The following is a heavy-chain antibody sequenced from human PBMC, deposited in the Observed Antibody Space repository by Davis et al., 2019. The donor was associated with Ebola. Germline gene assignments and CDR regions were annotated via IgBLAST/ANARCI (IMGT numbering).Heavy chain of an antibody. D-gene: IGHD3-10*01. V-gene: IGHV3-74*01. CDR3: ARDEDGVRGDYYYGMDV. Sequence: GESLKISCAASGFTFSSYWMHWVRQAPGKGLVWVSRINSDGSSTSYADSVKGRFTISGDNAKNTLYLQMNSLRAEDTAVYYCARDEDGVRGDYYYGMDVWGKGTTVTVSS. CDR2: INSDGSST. J-gene: IGHJ6*04. CDR1: GFTFSSYW.